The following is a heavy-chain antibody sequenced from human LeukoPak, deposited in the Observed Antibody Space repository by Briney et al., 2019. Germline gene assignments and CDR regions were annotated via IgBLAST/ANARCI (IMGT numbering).Heavy chain of an antibody. CDR1: GFTFSSYE. J-gene: IGHJ4*02. CDR2: ISSSGSTI. CDR3: AKDPKIRTYYGELLDY. Sequence: GGSLRLSCAASGFTFSSYEMNWVRQAPGKGLEWVSYISSSGSTIYYADSVKGRFTISRDNAKNSLYLQMNSLRAEDTAVYYCAKDPKIRTYYGELLDYWGQGTLVTVSS. V-gene: IGHV3-48*03. D-gene: IGHD4-17*01.